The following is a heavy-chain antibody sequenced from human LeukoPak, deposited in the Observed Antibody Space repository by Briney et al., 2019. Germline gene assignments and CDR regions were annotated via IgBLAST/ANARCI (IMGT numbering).Heavy chain of an antibody. Sequence: HPWGSLRLSLPASGFPVSSNYIGWARQAPGKGLEWVSVFYSGGSTYYADSVKGRFTISRDNSKNTMYLQMNSLRAEDTAVYYCARAPRYSYYMDVWGKGTTVTVSS. CDR1: GFPVSSNY. V-gene: IGHV3-53*01. CDR2: FYSGGST. J-gene: IGHJ6*03. CDR3: ARAPRYSYYMDV.